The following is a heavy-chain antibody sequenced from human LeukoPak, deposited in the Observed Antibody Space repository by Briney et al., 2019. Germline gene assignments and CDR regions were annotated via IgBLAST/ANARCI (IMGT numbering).Heavy chain of an antibody. Sequence: GGSLRLSCAASGFIFSNFWMRWVRQAPGKGLEWVANIKRDGSEQYYVDSVKGRSIISRGNAKNSVSLQMSSLRAEDTAVYYCGGGPGYWGQGTLVTVSS. CDR3: GGGPGY. CDR2: IKRDGSEQ. D-gene: IGHD2-15*01. J-gene: IGHJ4*02. V-gene: IGHV3-7*01. CDR1: GFIFSNFW.